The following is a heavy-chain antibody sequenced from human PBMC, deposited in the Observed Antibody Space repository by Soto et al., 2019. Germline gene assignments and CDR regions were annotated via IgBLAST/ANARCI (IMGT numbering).Heavy chain of an antibody. Sequence: GASVKVSCKASGFTFTSSAVQWVRQARGQRLEWIGWIVVGSGNTNYAQKFQERVTITRDMSTSTAYMELSSLRSEDTAVYYCAASNYYDSSGDIFDYWGQGTLVTVSS. CDR1: GFTFTSSA. J-gene: IGHJ4*02. V-gene: IGHV1-58*01. CDR3: AASNYYDSSGDIFDY. CDR2: IVVGSGNT. D-gene: IGHD3-22*01.